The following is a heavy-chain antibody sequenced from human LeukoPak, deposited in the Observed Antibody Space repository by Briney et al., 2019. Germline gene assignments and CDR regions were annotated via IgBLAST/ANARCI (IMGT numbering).Heavy chain of an antibody. V-gene: IGHV1-69*04. CDR2: IIPILGIA. Sequence: SVKVSCKASGGTFSSYTISWVRQAPGQGLEWMGRIIPILGIANYAQKLQGRVTITADKSTSTAYMELSSLRSEDTAVYYCARESLHISNVDTAWFDPWGQGTLVTVSS. D-gene: IGHD5-18*01. J-gene: IGHJ5*02. CDR3: ARESLHISNVDTAWFDP. CDR1: GGTFSSYT.